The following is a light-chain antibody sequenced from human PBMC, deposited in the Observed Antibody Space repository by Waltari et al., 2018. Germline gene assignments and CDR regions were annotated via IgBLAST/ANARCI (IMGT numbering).Light chain of an antibody. CDR2: AAS. CDR3: QQSYSTT. J-gene: IGKJ4*01. CDR1: QSISSY. V-gene: IGKV1-39*01. Sequence: DIQMTQSPSSLSASVGDRVTITCRASQSISSYLNWYQQKPGKAPKLLIYAASSLQSGVPSRFSGSGSGTDFTLTISSLQPEDFATYYCQQSYSTTFGGGTKVEI.